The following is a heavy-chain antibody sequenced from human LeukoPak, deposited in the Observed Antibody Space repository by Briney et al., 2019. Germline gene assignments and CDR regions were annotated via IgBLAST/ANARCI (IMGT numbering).Heavy chain of an antibody. V-gene: IGHV3-66*01. CDR3: ASPMKHYSGSYPFGFDY. CDR2: IYSGGSA. J-gene: IGHJ4*02. CDR1: GFTVSSNY. Sequence: GGSLRLSCAASGFTVSSNYMSWVRQAPGKGLEWVSVIYSGGSAYYANSVKGRFTISRDNSKNTLYLQMNSLRAEDTAVCYCASPMKHYSGSYPFGFDYWGQGTLVTVSS. D-gene: IGHD1-26*01.